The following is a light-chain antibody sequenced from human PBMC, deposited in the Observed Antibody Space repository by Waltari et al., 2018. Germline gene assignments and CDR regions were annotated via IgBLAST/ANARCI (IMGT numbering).Light chain of an antibody. CDR3: QQRSNWPLT. CDR1: QGVSSY. V-gene: IGKV3-11*01. J-gene: IGKJ4*01. CDR2: DAS. Sequence: EIVLTQSPATLSLSPGARATLPCSASQGVSSYLAWYQQKPGQAPRLLIYDASNRATGIPARFSGSGSGTDFTLTISSLEPEDFAVYYCQQRSNWPLTFGGGTKVEIK.